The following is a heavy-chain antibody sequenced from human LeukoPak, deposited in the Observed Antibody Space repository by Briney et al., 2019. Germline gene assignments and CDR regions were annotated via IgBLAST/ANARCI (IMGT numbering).Heavy chain of an antibody. CDR1: GYTFTGYY. V-gene: IGHV1-8*02. CDR2: INPNSGNT. J-gene: IGHJ4*02. CDR3: ARAGGYCGRISCPYYFDY. D-gene: IGHD2-15*01. Sequence: GASVTVSCKASGYTFTGYYMHWLRQATGQGLEWMGWINPNSGNTGYAQKFQGRVTMTRNTSISTAYMELSSLRSEDTAVYYCARAGGYCGRISCPYYFDYWGQGSLVAVSS.